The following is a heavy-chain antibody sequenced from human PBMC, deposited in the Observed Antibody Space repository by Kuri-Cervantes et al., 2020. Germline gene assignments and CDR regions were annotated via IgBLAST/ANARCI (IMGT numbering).Heavy chain of an antibody. CDR1: GYTFTGYY. CDR3: ARGSSVADQAFDI. CDR2: INPNSGGT. D-gene: IGHD6-19*01. V-gene: IGHV1-2*04. J-gene: IGHJ3*02. Sequence: ASVKVSCKASGYTFTGYYMHWVRQAPGQGLEWMGWINPNSGGTNYAQKFQGWVTMTRDTSISTAYMELSRLRSDDTAVYYCARGSSVADQAFDIWGQGTMVTVSS.